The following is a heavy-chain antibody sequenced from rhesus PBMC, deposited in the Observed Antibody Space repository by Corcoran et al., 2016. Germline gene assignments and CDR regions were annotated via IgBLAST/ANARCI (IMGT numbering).Heavy chain of an antibody. CDR3: ARVYWQLVDY. CDR1: GDAISDYYY. D-gene: IGHD6-13*01. CDR2: IYGSGGGT. V-gene: IGHV4-106*01. Sequence: QVQLQESGPGLVKPSETLSLTCAVSGDAISDYYYWSWIRQSPGKGLEWIGYIYGSGGGTHYNPSLKNRVTISLDTSKNQFSLKLSSVTAADTAVYYCARVYWQLVDYWCQGVLVTVSS. J-gene: IGHJ4*01.